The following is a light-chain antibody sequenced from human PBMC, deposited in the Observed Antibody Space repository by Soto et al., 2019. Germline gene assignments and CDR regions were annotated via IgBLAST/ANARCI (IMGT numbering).Light chain of an antibody. CDR3: CSYAGSNIFVV. CDR1: SSDVGGYNY. V-gene: IGLV2-8*01. J-gene: IGLJ2*01. CDR2: EVS. Sequence: QSALTQPPSASGSPGQSVTISCTGTSSDVGGYNYVSWYQQHPGKAPKLMIYEVSKRPSGVPDRFSGSKSGNTASLTVSGLQAEDEADYYCCSYAGSNIFVVFGGGTKVTVL.